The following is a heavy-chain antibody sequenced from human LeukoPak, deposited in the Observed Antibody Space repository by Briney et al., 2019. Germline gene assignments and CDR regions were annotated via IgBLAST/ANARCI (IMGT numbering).Heavy chain of an antibody. CDR2: LNPGPGGT. J-gene: IGHJ4*02. V-gene: IGHV1-2*02. Sequence: ASVKVSCTTSGYTFIAYYLHWVRQAPGQGLEWMGWLNPGPGGTLYAQKFQGRVTMTRDMSMTTAYMELTELRSDDTAVYYCAAQRDPRPFDHWGQGTLITVSS. CDR1: GYTFIAYY. CDR3: AAQRDPRPFDH. D-gene: IGHD5-24*01.